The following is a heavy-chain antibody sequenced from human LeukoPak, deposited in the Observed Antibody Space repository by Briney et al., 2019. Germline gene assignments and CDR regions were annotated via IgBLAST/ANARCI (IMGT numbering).Heavy chain of an antibody. D-gene: IGHD6-13*01. J-gene: IGHJ2*01. CDR3: AILPIAAAGTDWYFDL. CDR1: GYTFTGYY. Sequence: ASVKVSCKASGYTFTGYYMHWVRQAPGQGLEWMGGINPNSSGTNYAQKFQGRVTMTRNTSISTAYMELGRLRSDDTAVYYCAILPIAAAGTDWYFDLWGRGTLVTVSS. V-gene: IGHV1-2*02. CDR2: INPNSSGT.